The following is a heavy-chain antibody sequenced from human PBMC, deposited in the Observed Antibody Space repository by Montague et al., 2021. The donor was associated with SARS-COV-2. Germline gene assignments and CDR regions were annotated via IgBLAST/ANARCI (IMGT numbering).Heavy chain of an antibody. D-gene: IGHD6-13*01. CDR2: IYSGGST. Sequence: SRRLSCAASGFPVSSNYMSWVRQAPGKGLERVSVIYSGGSTYYADSVKGRFTISRDNSKNTLYLQMNSLRAEDTAVYYCARDLGLGSSWYTFDYWGQGTLVTVSS. V-gene: IGHV3-53*01. CDR1: GFPVSSNY. J-gene: IGHJ4*02. CDR3: ARDLGLGSSWYTFDY.